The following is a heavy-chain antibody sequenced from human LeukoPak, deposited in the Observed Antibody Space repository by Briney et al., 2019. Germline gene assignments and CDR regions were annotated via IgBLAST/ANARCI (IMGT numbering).Heavy chain of an antibody. J-gene: IGHJ4*02. CDR1: GGSISSSSYY. CDR3: AKDLYYYDSSGYSPDY. Sequence: PSQTLSLTCTVSGGSISSSSYYWGWIRQPPGKGLEWIGSIYYSGSTYYNPSLKSRVTISVDTSKNQFSLKLSSVTAADTAVYYCAKDLYYYDSSGYSPDYWGQGTLVTVSS. CDR2: IYYSGST. V-gene: IGHV4-39*02. D-gene: IGHD3-22*01.